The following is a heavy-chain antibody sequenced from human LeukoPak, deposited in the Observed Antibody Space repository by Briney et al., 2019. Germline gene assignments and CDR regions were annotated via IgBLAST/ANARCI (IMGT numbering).Heavy chain of an antibody. CDR1: GYTFTSYG. CDR2: ISAYNGNT. Sequence: ASVKVSCKASGYTFTSYGISWVRQAPGQGLEWMGWISAYNGNTNYAQKLQGRVTMTTDTSTSTAYMELSSLRSEDTAVYYCARAPYGSGSYYYYMDVWGKGTTVTVSS. V-gene: IGHV1-18*01. J-gene: IGHJ6*03. CDR3: ARAPYGSGSYYYYMDV. D-gene: IGHD3-10*01.